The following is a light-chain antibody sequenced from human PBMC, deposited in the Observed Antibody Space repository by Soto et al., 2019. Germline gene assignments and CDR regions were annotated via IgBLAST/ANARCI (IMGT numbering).Light chain of an antibody. V-gene: IGLV2-11*01. Sequence: QSALTQPRSVSGSPGQSVTISCTGTSSDVGGYNYVSWYQQHPGKAPKLMIYDVSKRPSGVPDRFSGSKSGNTASLTISGLQAEDEGDYYCCSYAGSYTPHVVFGGGTQLPV. J-gene: IGLJ2*01. CDR3: CSYAGSYTPHVV. CDR1: SSDVGGYNY. CDR2: DVS.